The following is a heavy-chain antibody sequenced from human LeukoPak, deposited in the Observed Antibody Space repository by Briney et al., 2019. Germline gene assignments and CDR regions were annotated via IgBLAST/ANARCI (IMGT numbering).Heavy chain of an antibody. CDR1: GGSISGSNYY. D-gene: IGHD5-12*01. Sequence: SETLSLTCTVSGGSISGSNYYWGWIRQPPGKGLEWIGVVYYSGSTYYNPSLKSRVTISVDTSKNQFSLNLSSVTAADTAVYYCVRPRYSNTWHTFDYWGQGTLVTVSS. CDR2: VYYSGST. CDR3: VRPRYSNTWHTFDY. J-gene: IGHJ4*02. V-gene: IGHV4-39*01.